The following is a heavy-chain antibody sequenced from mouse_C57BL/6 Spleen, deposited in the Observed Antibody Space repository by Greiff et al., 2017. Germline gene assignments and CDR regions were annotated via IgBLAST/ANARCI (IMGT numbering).Heavy chain of an antibody. V-gene: IGHV5-16*01. J-gene: IGHJ2*01. CDR1: GFTFSDYY. CDR3: ARGYYYGSSYDY. CDR2: INSDGSST. D-gene: IGHD1-1*01. Sequence: EVQLQESEGGLVQPGSSMKLSCTASGFTFSDYYMAWVRQVQEKGLEWVANINSDGSSTYYLDSLKSRFIISRDNAKNILYLQLSSLKAEDTATYYCARGYYYGSSYDYWGQGTTRTVSS.